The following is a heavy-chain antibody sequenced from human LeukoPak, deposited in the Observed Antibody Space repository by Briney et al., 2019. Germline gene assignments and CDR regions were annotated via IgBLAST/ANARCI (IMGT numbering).Heavy chain of an antibody. CDR1: GGTFSSYA. D-gene: IGHD3-22*01. V-gene: IGHV1-69*05. CDR2: IIPIFGTA. CDR3: ARASYYYDSSGYLNWFDP. Sequence: SVKVSCKASGGTFSSYAISWVRQAPGQGPEWMGRIIPIFGTANYAQKFQGRVTITTDESTSTAYMELSSLRSEDTAVYYCARASYYYDSSGYLNWFDPWGQGTLVTVSS. J-gene: IGHJ5*02.